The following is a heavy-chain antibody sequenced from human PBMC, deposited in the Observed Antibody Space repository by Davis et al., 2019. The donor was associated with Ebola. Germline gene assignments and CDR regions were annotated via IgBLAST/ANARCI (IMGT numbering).Heavy chain of an antibody. CDR3: ARSSMTQDAFNI. D-gene: IGHD2-2*01. Sequence: ASVKVSCKASGYSFKNYAISWVRQAPGQGLEWMGWINTDTGNPAYAQGFTGRFVFSLDTSVSTAYLQISSLKAEDTAVYYCARSSMTQDAFNIWGQGTTVTVSS. CDR1: GYSFKNYA. CDR2: INTDTGNP. V-gene: IGHV7-4-1*02. J-gene: IGHJ3*02.